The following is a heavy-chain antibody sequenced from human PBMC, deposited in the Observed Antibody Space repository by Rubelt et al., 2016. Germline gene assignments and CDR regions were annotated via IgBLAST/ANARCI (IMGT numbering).Heavy chain of an antibody. J-gene: IGHJ4*02. CDR1: GFTFSSYW. CDR3: AKRAQGYCSSTSCHFDY. CDR2: INSDGSST. D-gene: IGHD2-2*01. Sequence: GGLVQPGGSLRLSCAASGFTFSSYWMHWVRQAPGKGLVWVSRINSDGSSTSYADSVKGRFTISRDNSKNTLYLQMNSLRAEDTAVYYCAKRAQGYCSSTSCHFDYWGQGTLVTVSS. V-gene: IGHV3-74*01.